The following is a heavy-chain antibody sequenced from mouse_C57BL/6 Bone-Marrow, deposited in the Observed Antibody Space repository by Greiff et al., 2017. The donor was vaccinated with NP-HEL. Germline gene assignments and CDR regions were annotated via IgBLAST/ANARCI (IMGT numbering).Heavy chain of an antibody. CDR3: ARGGFYYYGSSYVPAWFAY. V-gene: IGHV5-4*03. CDR1: GFTFSSYA. Sequence: EVKLMESGGGLVKPGGSLKLSCAASGFTFSSYAMSWVRQTPEKRLEWVATISDGGSYTYYLDNVKGRFTISRDNAKNNLYLQMSHLKSEDTAMYYCARGGFYYYGSSYVPAWFAYWGQGTLVTVSA. J-gene: IGHJ3*01. D-gene: IGHD1-1*01. CDR2: ISDGGSYT.